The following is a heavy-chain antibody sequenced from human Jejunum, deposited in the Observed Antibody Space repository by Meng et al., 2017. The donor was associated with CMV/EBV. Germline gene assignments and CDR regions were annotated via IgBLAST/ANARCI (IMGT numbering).Heavy chain of an antibody. CDR3: ARGAFD. V-gene: IGHV3-66*02. CDR2: IYDVGNT. CDR1: GFSVGNNY. D-gene: IGHD2/OR15-2a*01. J-gene: IGHJ4*02. Sequence: SLKISCEATGFSVGNNYMNWVRQAPGKGLKWVSVIYDVGNTYYADSVKGRFFISRDSSKNILYLQMNSLRPEDTALYYCARGAFDWGQGTLVTVSS.